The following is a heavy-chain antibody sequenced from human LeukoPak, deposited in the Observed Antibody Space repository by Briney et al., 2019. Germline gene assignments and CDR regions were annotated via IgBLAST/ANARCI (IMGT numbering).Heavy chain of an antibody. CDR1: GGSISSSSYY. Sequence: PSETLSLTCTVSGGSISSSSYYWGWIPQPPGKGLEWIGSIYYSGSTYYNPSLKSRVTISVDTSKNQFSLKLSSVTAADTAVYYCARQLERLYFDYWGQGTLVTVSS. V-gene: IGHV4-39*01. J-gene: IGHJ4*02. D-gene: IGHD1-1*01. CDR3: ARQLERLYFDY. CDR2: IYYSGST.